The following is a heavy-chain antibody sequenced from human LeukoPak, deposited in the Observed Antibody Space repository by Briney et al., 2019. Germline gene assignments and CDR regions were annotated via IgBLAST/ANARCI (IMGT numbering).Heavy chain of an antibody. CDR3: AKTLRESSGREYFDL. CDR1: AFTFSSYA. J-gene: IGHJ2*01. Sequence: GGSLRLSCAASAFTFSSYAMSWVRQAPGKGLEWVSGVSGSGGRTYYADSVKGRFTISRDSSKNTLSLQLNSLRVEDTAEYYCAKTLRESSGREYFDLWGRGTLVTVSS. D-gene: IGHD6-19*01. V-gene: IGHV3-23*01. CDR2: VSGSGGRT.